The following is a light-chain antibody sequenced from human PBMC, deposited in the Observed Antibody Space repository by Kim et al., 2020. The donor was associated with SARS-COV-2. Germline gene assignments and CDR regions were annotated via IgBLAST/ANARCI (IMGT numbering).Light chain of an antibody. V-gene: IGLV6-57*03. Sequence: KTVTISCTRSSGRLASNYVQWYQQRPGSAPTTVIYEDNQSPSGVPDRFSGSIDSSSNSASLTISGLKTEDEADYYCQSYDSSNHVVFGGGTQLTVL. CDR3: QSYDSSNHVV. J-gene: IGLJ2*01. CDR1: SGRLASNY. CDR2: EDN.